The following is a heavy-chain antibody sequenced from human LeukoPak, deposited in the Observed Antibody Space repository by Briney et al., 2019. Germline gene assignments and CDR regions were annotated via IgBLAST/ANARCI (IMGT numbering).Heavy chain of an antibody. J-gene: IGHJ4*02. D-gene: IGHD3-16*01. CDR3: ARENDQGFDY. Sequence: PGGSLRLSCATSGFTFSSYAMGWVRQAPGKGLEWVSAISASGGTTFYTDSVKGRFTISRDNFKNTLYLQMNSLRVEDTAVYYCARENDQGFDYWGQGTLVTVSS. CDR2: ISASGGTT. V-gene: IGHV3-23*01. CDR1: GFTFSSYA.